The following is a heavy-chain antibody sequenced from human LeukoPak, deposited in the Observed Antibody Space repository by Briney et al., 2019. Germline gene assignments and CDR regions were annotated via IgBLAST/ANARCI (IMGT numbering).Heavy chain of an antibody. Sequence: ASVKVSSLASGYTFTTYDINWVRQATGQGLEWMGWMNPNGGNTGYPQKFQGRVTMTRNTSISTAYMELSSLRSDDTAVYYCVYASSGIAFDVWGQGTVVTVSS. V-gene: IGHV1-8*01. D-gene: IGHD2/OR15-2a*01. J-gene: IGHJ3*01. CDR2: MNPNGGNT. CDR3: VYASSGIAFDV. CDR1: GYTFTTYD.